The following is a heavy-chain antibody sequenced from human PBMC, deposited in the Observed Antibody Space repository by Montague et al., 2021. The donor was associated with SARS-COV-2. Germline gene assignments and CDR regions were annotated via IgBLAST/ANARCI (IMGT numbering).Heavy chain of an antibody. Sequence: SETLSLTCTVSGGSISSSSYYWTWIRQSPGKGLEWIGEINHSGSINYNPSLESRVAISVDTSKNQFSLKLNSVTAADTAIYYCARATVDINMILVVITSVNHYFDSWGQGTLVTVSP. CDR3: ARATVDINMILVVITSVNHYFDS. V-gene: IGHV4-39*07. CDR2: INHSGSI. J-gene: IGHJ4*02. D-gene: IGHD3-22*01. CDR1: GGSISSSSYY.